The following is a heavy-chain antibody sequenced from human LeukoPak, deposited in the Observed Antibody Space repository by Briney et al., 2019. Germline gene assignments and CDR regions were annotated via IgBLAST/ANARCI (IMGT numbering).Heavy chain of an antibody. CDR1: GGSISSGGYY. CDR3: ARDLGPTLLWFGEFWL. J-gene: IGHJ4*02. D-gene: IGHD3-10*01. Sequence: SQTLSLTCTVSGGSISSGGYYWSWIRQHPGKGLEWTGYIYYGGSTYYNPSLKSRVTISVDTSKNQFSLKLSSVTAADTAVYYCARDLGPTLLWFGEFWLWGQGTLVTVSS. V-gene: IGHV4-31*03. CDR2: IYYGGST.